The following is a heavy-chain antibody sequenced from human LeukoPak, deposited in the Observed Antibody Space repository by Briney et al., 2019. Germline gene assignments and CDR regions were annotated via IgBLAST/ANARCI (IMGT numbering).Heavy chain of an antibody. CDR2: IYPGDSDT. CDR3: ARSDDFWSGYSSY. CDR1: GYRFTDYW. Sequence: GESLKISCKGSGYRFTDYWIAWVRQMPGKGLEWMGIIYPGDSDTRYSPSFEGQVTISADKSISTAYLQWSSLKASDTAMYYCARSDDFWSGYSSYWGQGTLVTVSS. V-gene: IGHV5-51*01. D-gene: IGHD3-3*01. J-gene: IGHJ4*02.